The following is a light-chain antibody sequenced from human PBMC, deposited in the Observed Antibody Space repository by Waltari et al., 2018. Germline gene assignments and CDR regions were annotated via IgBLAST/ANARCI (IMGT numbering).Light chain of an antibody. CDR1: NIGAKYD. V-gene: IGLV1-40*01. Sequence: QSVLTQPPSVSGAPGQTVTISCTGSNIGAKYDVHWYQQLPGTAPKLLIYGNNNRPSGGPDRVSGSKSGTSASLAITGLQAEDEAEYYCQSYDINLSASYVFGTGTKVTVL. CDR3: QSYDINLSASYV. J-gene: IGLJ1*01. CDR2: GNN.